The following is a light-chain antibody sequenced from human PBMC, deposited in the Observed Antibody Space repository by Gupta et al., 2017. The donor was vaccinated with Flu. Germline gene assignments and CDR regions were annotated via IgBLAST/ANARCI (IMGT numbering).Light chain of an antibody. CDR1: SSDVGGYNY. J-gene: IGLJ3*02. CDR2: DVS. Sequence: SALTQPRSVSGSPVQSVTISCTGSSSDVGGYNYVSWYQPHPGKPPNLMVYDVSKRPAGVPARFSVSKSGNTASLTISGRKEEEEADYYCCADAGSDTWVFGGGTKLTVL. V-gene: IGLV2-11*01. CDR3: CADAGSDTWV.